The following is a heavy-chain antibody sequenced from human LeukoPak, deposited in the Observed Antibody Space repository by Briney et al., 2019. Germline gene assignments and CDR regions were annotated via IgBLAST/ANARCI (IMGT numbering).Heavy chain of an antibody. J-gene: IGHJ4*02. CDR3: AIRPLAAAGSILDY. CDR2: IIPIFGTA. D-gene: IGHD6-13*01. V-gene: IGHV1-69*13. Sequence: GASVKVSCKASGGTFSSYAISWVRQAPGQGLEWMGGIIPIFGTANYAQKFQGRVTITADESTSTAYMELSSLRSEDTAVYYCAIRPLAAAGSILDYWGQGTLVTVSS. CDR1: GGTFSSYA.